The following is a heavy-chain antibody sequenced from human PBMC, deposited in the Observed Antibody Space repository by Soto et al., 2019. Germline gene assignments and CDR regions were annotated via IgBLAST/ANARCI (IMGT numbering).Heavy chain of an antibody. CDR2: INPKSGGT. CDR1: GYSFTDYH. V-gene: IGHV1-2*04. Sequence: ASVKVSCKASGYSFTDYHIHWVRQAPGQGLEWLGRINPKSGGTSTAQKFQGWVTMTTDTSISTASMELTRLTSDDTAVYYCARGDSTDCSNGVCSFFYNHDMDVWG. J-gene: IGHJ6*02. D-gene: IGHD2-8*01. CDR3: ARGDSTDCSNGVCSFFYNHDMDV.